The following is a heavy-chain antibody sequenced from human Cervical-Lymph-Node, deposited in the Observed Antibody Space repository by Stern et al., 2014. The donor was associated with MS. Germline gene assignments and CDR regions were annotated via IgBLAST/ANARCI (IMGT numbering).Heavy chain of an antibody. CDR1: GFSLSTSGLG. J-gene: IGHJ4*02. Sequence: QVTLKESGPALVKPTQTLTLTCTFSGFSLSTSGLGVGWIRQPPGEALEVLAYIYWDDPKRYIPSLKSRLTNTKDTSKNQVVLTLTNVDPVDTATYDCAHRSAGPFDYWGQGTLVTVSS. CDR3: AHRSAGPFDY. CDR2: IYWDDPK. V-gene: IGHV2-5*02.